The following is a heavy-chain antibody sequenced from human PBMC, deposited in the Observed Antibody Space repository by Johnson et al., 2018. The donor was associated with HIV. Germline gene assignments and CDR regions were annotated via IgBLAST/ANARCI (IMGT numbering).Heavy chain of an antibody. V-gene: IGHV3-66*02. Sequence: VQLVESGGGLVQPGGSLRLSCAASGFTVSGNYMNWVRQAPGKGLEWVSVIYSDGSTYYAASVKGRFTISRDNFKNRLYLQMDSLRAEDTAVYYCARDPREGWPGAFDIWGQGTMVTVSS. J-gene: IGHJ3*02. CDR3: ARDPREGWPGAFDI. D-gene: IGHD6-19*01. CDR2: IYSDGST. CDR1: GFTVSGNY.